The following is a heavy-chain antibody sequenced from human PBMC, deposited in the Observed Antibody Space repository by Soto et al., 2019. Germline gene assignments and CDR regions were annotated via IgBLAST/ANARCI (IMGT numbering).Heavy chain of an antibody. CDR3: ARDVKDFWSGYWHF. Sequence: GASVKVSCKASGYTFTSYGISWVRQAPGQGLEWMGWISAYNGNTNYAQNLQGRVTMTTDTSTSTAYMELRSLRSDDTAVYYCARDVKDFWSGYWHFWGKGTTVTVSS. CDR2: ISAYNGNT. D-gene: IGHD3-3*01. J-gene: IGHJ6*04. CDR1: GYTFTSYG. V-gene: IGHV1-18*01.